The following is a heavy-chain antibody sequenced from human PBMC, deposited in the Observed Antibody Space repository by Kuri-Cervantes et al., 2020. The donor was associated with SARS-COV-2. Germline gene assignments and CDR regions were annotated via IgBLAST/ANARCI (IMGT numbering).Heavy chain of an antibody. Sequence: GGSLRLSCAASGFTFSSYEMNWVRQAPGKGLEWVSYISSSGSTTYYADSVKGRLTISRDNSKNTLYLQMNSLRAEDTAIYYCAKILGITIFGVTINPQFDYWGQGTLVTVSS. CDR2: ISSSGSTT. D-gene: IGHD3-3*01. J-gene: IGHJ4*02. CDR1: GFTFSSYE. CDR3: AKILGITIFGVTINPQFDY. V-gene: IGHV3-48*03.